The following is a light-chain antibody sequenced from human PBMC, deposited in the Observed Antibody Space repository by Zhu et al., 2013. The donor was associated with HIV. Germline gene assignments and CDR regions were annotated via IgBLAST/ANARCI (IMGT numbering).Light chain of an antibody. CDR3: QQYTTYSRT. J-gene: IGKJ1*01. CDR2: DAS. CDR1: QGIRND. V-gene: IGKV1-13*02. Sequence: AIQMTQSPSSLSASVGDRVTITCRASQGIRNDLGWYQQKPGKAPKLLIYDASTLASGVPSRFSGSGSGTEFTLTITSLQPDDFASYYCQQYTTYSRTFGQGTKVEI.